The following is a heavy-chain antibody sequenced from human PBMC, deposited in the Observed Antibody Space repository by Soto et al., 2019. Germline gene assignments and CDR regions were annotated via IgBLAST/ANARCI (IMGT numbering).Heavy chain of an antibody. CDR2: ISYDGSNK. V-gene: IGHV3-30-3*01. J-gene: IGHJ4*02. CDR3: ASRRKPY. Sequence: VGSLRLSCAASGFTFSSYAMHWVRQAPGKGLEWVAVISYDGSNKYYADSVKGRFTISRDNSKNTLYLQMNSLRAEDTAVYYCASRRKPYWGQGTLVTVSS. CDR1: GFTFSSYA.